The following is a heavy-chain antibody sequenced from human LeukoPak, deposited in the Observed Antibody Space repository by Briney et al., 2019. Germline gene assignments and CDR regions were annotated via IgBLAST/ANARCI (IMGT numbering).Heavy chain of an antibody. Sequence: ASVKVSCKASGYTFTSYAMNWVRQAPGQGLEWMGWINTNTGNPTYAQGFTGRFVFSLDTSVSTAYLQISSLKAEDTAVYYCARDDEYSGYDVKYGMDVWGQGTTVTVSS. V-gene: IGHV7-4-1*02. CDR1: GYTFTSYA. CDR2: INTNTGNP. J-gene: IGHJ6*02. CDR3: ARDDEYSGYDVKYGMDV. D-gene: IGHD5-12*01.